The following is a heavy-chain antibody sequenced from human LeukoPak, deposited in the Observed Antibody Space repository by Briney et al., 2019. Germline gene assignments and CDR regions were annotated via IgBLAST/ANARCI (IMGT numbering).Heavy chain of an antibody. D-gene: IGHD3-22*01. CDR1: GGSISSYY. J-gene: IGHJ4*02. CDR2: IYYSGST. Sequence: SETLSLTCNVSGGSISSYYWSWIRQPPGKGLEWIGYIYYSGSTNYNPSLKSRVTISVDTSKNQFSLKLSSVTAADTAVYYCARAGYYYDSSGYHYYFDYWGQGTLVTVSS. V-gene: IGHV4-59*01. CDR3: ARAGYYYDSSGYHYYFDY.